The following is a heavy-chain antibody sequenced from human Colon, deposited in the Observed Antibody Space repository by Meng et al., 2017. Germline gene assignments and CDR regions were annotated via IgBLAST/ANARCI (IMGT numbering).Heavy chain of an antibody. V-gene: IGHV3-7*01. D-gene: IGHD3/OR15-3a*01. Sequence: EVEVVESGGGLVQPGGSLLLSCAAFGLAFSSYWMTWVRQAPGKGLEWVANIKPDGSEKYYVDSVKGRFTISRDNTKNSLYLQMNSLRAEDTAVYYCARDNSWTLGYWGHGTLVTVSS. CDR2: IKPDGSEK. J-gene: IGHJ4*01. CDR1: GLAFSSYW. CDR3: ARDNSWTLGY.